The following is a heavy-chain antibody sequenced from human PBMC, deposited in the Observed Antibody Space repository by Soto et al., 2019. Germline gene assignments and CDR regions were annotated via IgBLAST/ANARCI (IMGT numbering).Heavy chain of an antibody. CDR3: ARGSEVCSGGSCYPPPFDY. V-gene: IGHV3-23*01. CDR2: ISGSGGSK. CDR1: GFTFSSYA. J-gene: IGHJ4*02. Sequence: GGSLRLSCAASGFTFSSYAMSWVRQAPGKGLEWVSVISGSGGSKYYADSVKGRFTISRDNSKNTLYLQMNSLRAEDTAVYYCARGSEVCSGGSCYPPPFDYWGQGTLVTVSS. D-gene: IGHD2-15*01.